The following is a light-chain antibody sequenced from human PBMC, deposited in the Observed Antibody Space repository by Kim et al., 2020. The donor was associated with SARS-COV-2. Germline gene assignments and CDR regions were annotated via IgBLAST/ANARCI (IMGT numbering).Light chain of an antibody. CDR3: GSYAGSNNYV. CDR1: SRDIGGYDY. V-gene: IGLV2-8*01. Sequence: GQSVTSSCTGTSRDIGGYDYVSWYQQHPGKAPKLTIYEVRKRPSGVPDRFSGSKSGNTASLTVSGLQAEDEADYYCGSYAGSNNYVFGTGTKVTVL. J-gene: IGLJ1*01. CDR2: EVR.